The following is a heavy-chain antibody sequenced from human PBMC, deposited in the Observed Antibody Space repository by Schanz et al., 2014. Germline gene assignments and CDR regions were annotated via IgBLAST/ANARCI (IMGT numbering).Heavy chain of an antibody. V-gene: IGHV1-8*01. Sequence: QVQLVQSGAEVKKPGASVKVSCKASGYTLTNFDINWVRQAPGQGLEWMGWMNPNSGTTGYAQKFQGRVTMTRNTSTSTACMQLRGLRSDDTAIYYCARGDRTFDPWGQGTLVTVSS. CDR2: MNPNSGTT. J-gene: IGHJ5*02. CDR3: ARGDRTFDP. D-gene: IGHD3-22*01. CDR1: GYTLTNFD.